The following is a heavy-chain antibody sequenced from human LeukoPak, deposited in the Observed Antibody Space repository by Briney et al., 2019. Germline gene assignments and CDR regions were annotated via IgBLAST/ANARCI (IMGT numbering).Heavy chain of an antibody. CDR1: GGSISSSNW. J-gene: IGHJ3*02. CDR3: ASATTMVTYAFDI. D-gene: IGHD5-18*01. V-gene: IGHV4-4*02. CDR2: IYYSGST. Sequence: SETLSLTCAVSGGSISSSNWWSWVRQPPGKGLEWIGEIYYSGSTNYNPSHKSRVTISVDKSKNQFSLKLSSVAAADTAVYYCASATTMVTYAFDIWGQGTMVTVSS.